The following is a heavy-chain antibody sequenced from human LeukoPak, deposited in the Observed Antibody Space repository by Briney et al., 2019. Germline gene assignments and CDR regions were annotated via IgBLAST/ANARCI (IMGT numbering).Heavy chain of an antibody. Sequence: GASVKVSCKASGGTFSSYAITWVRQAPGQGLEWMGGIIPVFGTTNYAQKFQGRVTIITDESTSTAYMELSSLRSEDTAVYFCARDPSRREYDIPDYYYMDVWGKGTTVSVSS. CDR2: IIPVFGTT. D-gene: IGHD2-8*01. V-gene: IGHV1-69*05. CDR3: ARDPSRREYDIPDYYYMDV. CDR1: GGTFSSYA. J-gene: IGHJ6*03.